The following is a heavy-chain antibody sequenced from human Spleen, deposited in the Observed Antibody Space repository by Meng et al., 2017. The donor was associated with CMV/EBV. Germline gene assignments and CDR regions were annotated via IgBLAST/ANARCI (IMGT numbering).Heavy chain of an antibody. V-gene: IGHV1-24*01. CDR2: FDPGDGEI. CDR1: GYSLTTLS. CDR3: ATSRPKRAWFDP. D-gene: IGHD6-6*01. J-gene: IGHJ5*02. Sequence: ASVKVSCKVSGYSLTTLSMHWVRQAPGKGLEWMGGFDPGDGEIIYAQKFQGRVTMTEDTSTDTAHMELSSLRSEDTAVYYCATSRPKRAWFDPWGQGAPVTVSS.